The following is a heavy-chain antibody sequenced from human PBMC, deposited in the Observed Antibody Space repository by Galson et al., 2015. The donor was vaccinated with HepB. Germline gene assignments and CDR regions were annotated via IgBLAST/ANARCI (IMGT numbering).Heavy chain of an antibody. Sequence: SLRLSCAASGFTFSSYSMNWVRQAPGKGLEWVSSISSSSSYIYYADSVKGRFTISRDNAKNSLYLQMNSLRAEDTAVYYCARPPIAVAGTLGAFDIWGRGTMVTVSS. CDR2: ISSSSSYI. CDR3: ARPPIAVAGTLGAFDI. V-gene: IGHV3-21*01. J-gene: IGHJ3*02. CDR1: GFTFSSYS. D-gene: IGHD6-19*01.